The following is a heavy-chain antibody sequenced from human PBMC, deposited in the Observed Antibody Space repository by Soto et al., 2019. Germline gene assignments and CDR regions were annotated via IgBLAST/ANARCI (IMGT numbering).Heavy chain of an antibody. CDR2: ISGSGGTI. D-gene: IGHD6-19*01. CDR1: GFTLSSYS. Sequence: EVQLVESGGGMVQPGGSLRVSCAASGFTLSSYSMHWVRQAPGKGLAWVSYISGSGGTIYYADSVKGRFTISRDNAKNSLSVQMNSLRDEDTAVYFCARETGLRSSGWSYYFDSWGQGTRVTVSS. V-gene: IGHV3-48*02. CDR3: ARETGLRSSGWSYYFDS. J-gene: IGHJ4*02.